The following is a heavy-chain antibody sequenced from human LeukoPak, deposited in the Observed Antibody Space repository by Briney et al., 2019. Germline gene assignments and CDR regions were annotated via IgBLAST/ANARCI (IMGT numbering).Heavy chain of an antibody. CDR2: VYYSGST. D-gene: IGHD6-13*01. CDR3: ARRQVQPERFDY. Sequence: SETLSLTRTVSGGSISSYYWTWIRQPPGKGLEWIGYVYYSGSTNYTPSLKSRVTISVDTSKNQFSLKLSSVTAADTAMYYCARRQVQPERFDYWGQRPLVTVSS. J-gene: IGHJ4*02. V-gene: IGHV4-59*01. CDR1: GGSISSYY.